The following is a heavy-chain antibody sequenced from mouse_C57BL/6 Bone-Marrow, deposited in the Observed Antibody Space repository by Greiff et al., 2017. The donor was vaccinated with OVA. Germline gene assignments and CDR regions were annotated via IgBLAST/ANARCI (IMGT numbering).Heavy chain of an antibody. CDR2: ISDGGSYT. D-gene: IGHD3-2*02. Sequence: EVKLVESGGGLVKPGGSLKLSCAASGFTFSSYAMSWVRQTPEKRLAWVATISDGGSYTYYPDDVKGRFTISRDNAKNNLYLQMSHLKSEDTAMYYCARDSSGVDYWGQGTTLTVSS. J-gene: IGHJ2*01. CDR1: GFTFSSYA. CDR3: ARDSSGVDY. V-gene: IGHV5-4*01.